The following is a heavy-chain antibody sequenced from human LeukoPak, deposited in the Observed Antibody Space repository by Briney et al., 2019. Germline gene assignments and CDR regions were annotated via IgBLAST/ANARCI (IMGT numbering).Heavy chain of an antibody. D-gene: IGHD2-15*01. V-gene: IGHV4-34*01. CDR3: AAGIGYCSGGSCYWFDP. CDR1: SVSFSGYY. Sequence: SETLSLTCAVYSVSFSGYYWSWIRQPPGKGLEWIGEINHSGSTNYNPSLKSRVTISVDTSKNQFSLKLSSVTAADTAVYYCAAGIGYCSGGSCYWFDPWGQGTLVTVSS. CDR2: INHSGST. J-gene: IGHJ5*02.